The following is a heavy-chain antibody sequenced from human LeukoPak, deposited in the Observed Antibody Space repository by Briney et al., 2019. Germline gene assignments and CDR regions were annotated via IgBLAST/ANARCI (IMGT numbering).Heavy chain of an antibody. D-gene: IGHD1-26*01. Sequence: GSLRLSCAASGFTFSGYLVNWVRQVPGKGLEWVANIHKAGTESYYVDSVKGRFAISRDNAKNSLYLQLSSLRVDDTAVYYCARVGTWELQRVFDFWGQGTLVTVSS. J-gene: IGHJ4*02. CDR2: IHKAGTES. CDR3: ARVGTWELQRVFDF. V-gene: IGHV3-7*01. CDR1: GFTFSGYL.